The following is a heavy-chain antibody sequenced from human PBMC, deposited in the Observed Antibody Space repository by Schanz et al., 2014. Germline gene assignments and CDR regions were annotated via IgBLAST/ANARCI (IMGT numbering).Heavy chain of an antibody. CDR3: ARVQDDILTGSEYYYGMDV. D-gene: IGHD3-9*01. J-gene: IGHJ6*02. CDR2: INPIGGST. V-gene: IGHV1-46*01. Sequence: QVHLVQSGAEVHKPGASLKISCKASGYTFTNFFLHWVRQAPGQGLEWMGIINPIGGSTTYAQKFRGAVTLTTDTSTDTAYLELTSLRSEDTAVYYCARVQDDILTGSEYYYGMDVWGQGTTVTVSS. CDR1: GYTFTNFF.